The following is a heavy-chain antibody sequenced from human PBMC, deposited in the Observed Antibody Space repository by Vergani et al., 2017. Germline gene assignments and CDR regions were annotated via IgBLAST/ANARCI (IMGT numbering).Heavy chain of an antibody. J-gene: IGHJ4*02. Sequence: QVQLQEVGPGLVKPSQILSPTCTVSCGSISSGGYYLSWTRQHPGKGLEWIGYIYYSGSTYYNPSLKSRVTISVDTPKNQFSLKLSSVTAADTAVFYCAVVPPYGGYVSFFDYWGQGTLVTVAS. D-gene: IGHD4-17*01. CDR1: CGSISSGGYY. CDR3: AVVPPYGGYVSFFDY. CDR2: IYYSGST. V-gene: IGHV4-31*03.